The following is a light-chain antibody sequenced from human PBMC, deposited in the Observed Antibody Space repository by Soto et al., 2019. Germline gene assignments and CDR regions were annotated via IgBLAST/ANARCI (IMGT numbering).Light chain of an antibody. CDR3: SSYTTTSTRV. Sequence: QSVPTQPASVSGSPGQSIAISCSGARSDLCIYNYVSWYQQHPCKVPKLIIFEVTNRPSGVSNRFSGSKSANTASLTISRLQAEDEADYYCSSYTTTSTRVFGTGTKVTVL. V-gene: IGLV2-14*01. CDR1: RSDLCIYNY. CDR2: EVT. J-gene: IGLJ1*01.